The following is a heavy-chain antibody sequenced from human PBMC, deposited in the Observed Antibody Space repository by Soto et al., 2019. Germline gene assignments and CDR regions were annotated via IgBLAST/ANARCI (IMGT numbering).Heavy chain of an antibody. CDR2: INAGNGNT. CDR3: ARDAIVLAAAGPENWFDP. D-gene: IGHD6-13*01. Sequence: ASVKVSCKASGYTFTSYAMHWVRQAPGQRLEWMGWINAGNGNTKYSQKFQGRVTITRDTSASTAYMELSSLRSEDTAVYYCARDAIVLAAAGPENWFDPWGQGTLVTVSS. J-gene: IGHJ5*02. V-gene: IGHV1-3*01. CDR1: GYTFTSYA.